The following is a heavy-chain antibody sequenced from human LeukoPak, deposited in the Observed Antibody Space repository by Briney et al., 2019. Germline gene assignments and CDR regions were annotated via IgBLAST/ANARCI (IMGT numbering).Heavy chain of an antibody. CDR1: GYTFTGYY. V-gene: IGHV1-2*02. CDR3: ARSKSSSYYYYYYMDV. D-gene: IGHD6-6*01. CDR2: INPNSGGT. J-gene: IGHJ6*03. Sequence: SVKVSCKASGYTFTGYYMHWVRQAPGQGLEWMGWINPNSGGTNYAQKFQGRVTMTRDTSTSTVYMELSSLRSEDTAVYYCARSKSSSYYYYYYMDVWGKGTTVTVSS.